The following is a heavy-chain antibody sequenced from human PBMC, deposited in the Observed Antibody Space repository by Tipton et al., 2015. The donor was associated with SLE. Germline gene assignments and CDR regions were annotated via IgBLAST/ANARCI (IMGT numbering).Heavy chain of an antibody. CDR3: AKDVTATNWYFDL. CDR1: GFIFSSYA. V-gene: IGHV3-23*03. J-gene: IGHJ2*01. Sequence: GSLRLSCAASGFIFSSYAMDWVRQAPGKGLEWVSVIYTGDSAHYADSVRGRFTISRDDSKNMVYLEMNSLRAEDTAVYYCAKDVTATNWYFDLWGRGTLVTVSS. CDR2: IYTGDSA. D-gene: IGHD4-11*01.